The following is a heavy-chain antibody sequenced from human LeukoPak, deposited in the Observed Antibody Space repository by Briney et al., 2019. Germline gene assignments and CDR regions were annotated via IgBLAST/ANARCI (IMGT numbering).Heavy chain of an antibody. J-gene: IGHJ4*02. D-gene: IGHD3-22*01. V-gene: IGHV3-48*02. CDR3: ARDSRSYYDSSGFHSHPDY. Sequence: GVSLRFSCGASGFTFSSYSMNGVRQAPGKGVECFSYISSSSGTIYYADFVKGRFTISRDNAQNSLYLQMKSLRDEDTAVYYCARDSRSYYDSSGFHSHPDYWGQGTLVTVSS. CDR2: ISSSSGTI. CDR1: GFTFSSYS.